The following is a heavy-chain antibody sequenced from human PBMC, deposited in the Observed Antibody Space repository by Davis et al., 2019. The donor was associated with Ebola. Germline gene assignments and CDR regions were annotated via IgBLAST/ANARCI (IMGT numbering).Heavy chain of an antibody. Sequence: PSETLSLTCAVSGGSISSGGYSWSWIRQPPGKGLEWIGYIYHSGSTYYNPSLKSRVTISVDRSKNQFSLKLSSVTAADTAVYYCSSIVNWGQGTLVTVSS. D-gene: IGHD3-22*01. V-gene: IGHV4-30-2*01. CDR3: SSIVN. CDR1: GGSISSGGYS. CDR2: IYHSGST. J-gene: IGHJ4*02.